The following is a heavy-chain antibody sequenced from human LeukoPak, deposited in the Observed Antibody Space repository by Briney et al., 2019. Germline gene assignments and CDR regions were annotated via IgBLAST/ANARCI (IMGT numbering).Heavy chain of an antibody. J-gene: IGHJ1*01. D-gene: IGHD3-22*01. V-gene: IGHV2-5*02. CDR3: AHRGGDSSGYYLAEYFQH. CDR2: IYWDDDK. Sequence: SGPTLVKPTQTLTLTCTFSGFSLRSSGVGVGWIRQPPAKALEWLALIYWDDDKRYSPSLKSRLTITKDTSKNQVVLTMTNMDPVDTATYYCAHRGGDSSGYYLAEYFQHWGQGTLVTVSS. CDR1: GFSLRSSGVG.